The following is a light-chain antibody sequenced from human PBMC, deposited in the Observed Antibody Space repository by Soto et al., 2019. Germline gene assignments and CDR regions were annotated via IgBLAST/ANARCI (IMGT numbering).Light chain of an antibody. CDR3: SSFTRSNSDV. J-gene: IGLJ1*01. CDR2: DVS. Sequence: QSALTQPASVSGSPGQSITISCTGTSSDFGAYNYVSWYQQHPGKVPKLMIYDVSDRPSGVSNRFSGSKSGNTASLTISGLQAEDEADYYCSSFTRSNSDVFGTGTKVTVL. V-gene: IGLV2-14*03. CDR1: SSDFGAYNY.